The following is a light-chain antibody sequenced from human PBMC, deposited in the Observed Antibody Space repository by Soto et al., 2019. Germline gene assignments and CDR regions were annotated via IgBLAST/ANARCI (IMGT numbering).Light chain of an antibody. J-gene: IGLJ1*01. Sequence: QPASVSGSPGQSITISCTGTSSDVGGYNYVSWYQQHPGKAPKLMIYDVSNRPSGVSNRFSGSKSGDTASLTISGLQAEDEADYYCSSYSSISAYVFGIGTKLTVL. CDR3: SSYSSISAYV. V-gene: IGLV2-14*01. CDR2: DVS. CDR1: SSDVGGYNY.